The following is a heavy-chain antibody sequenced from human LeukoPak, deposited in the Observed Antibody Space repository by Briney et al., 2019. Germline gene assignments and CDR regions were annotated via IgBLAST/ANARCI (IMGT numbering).Heavy chain of an antibody. CDR1: GFTFGDYA. CDR2: IRSKAYGGTT. D-gene: IGHD3-3*01. Sequence: GGSLRLSCTASGFTFGDYAMSWFRQAPGKGLEWVGFIRSKAYGGTTEYAASVKGRCTISRDDSKSIAYLQMNSLKTEDTAVYYCTRDLVDFWSGYYFDYWGQGTLVTVSS. CDR3: TRDLVDFWSGYYFDY. J-gene: IGHJ4*02. V-gene: IGHV3-49*03.